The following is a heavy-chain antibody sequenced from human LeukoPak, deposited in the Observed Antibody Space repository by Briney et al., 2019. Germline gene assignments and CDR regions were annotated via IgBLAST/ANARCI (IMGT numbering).Heavy chain of an antibody. CDR3: ARDQYFDFWSSTATPYYFDY. Sequence: SDALSLTCTVTSGSISGHYWSWIRQPAGKEMQWIGRIYTSGATNYNPSLKSRVTMSIDTSKKEFTLKLTSVTAADTAVYYCARDQYFDFWSSTATPYYFDYWGQGTLVTVSS. D-gene: IGHD3-3*01. CDR2: IYTSGAT. J-gene: IGHJ4*02. CDR1: SGSISGHY. V-gene: IGHV4-4*07.